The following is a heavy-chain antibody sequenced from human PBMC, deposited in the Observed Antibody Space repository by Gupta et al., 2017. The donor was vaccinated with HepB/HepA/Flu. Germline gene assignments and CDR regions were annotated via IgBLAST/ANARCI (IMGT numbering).Heavy chain of an antibody. D-gene: IGHD3-9*01. CDR2: IIPIFGTA. V-gene: IGHV1-69*01. Sequence: QVQLVQSGAEVKKPGSSVKVSCKASGGTFSSYAISWVRQAPGQGLEWMGGIIPIFGTANYAQKFQGRVTITADESTSTAYMELSSLRSEDTAVYYCARVHQPNILTGYYYYYYYMDVWGKGTTGTVS. CDR1: GGTFSSYA. CDR3: ARVHQPNILTGYYYYYYYMDV. J-gene: IGHJ6*03.